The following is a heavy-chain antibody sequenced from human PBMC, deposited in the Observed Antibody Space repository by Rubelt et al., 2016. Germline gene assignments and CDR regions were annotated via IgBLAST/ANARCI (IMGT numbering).Heavy chain of an antibody. D-gene: IGHD6-13*01. CDR1: GGSFSGYY. J-gene: IGHJ5*02. CDR2: INHSGST. V-gene: IGHV4-34*01. Sequence: QVQLQQWGAGLLKPSETLSLTCAVYGGSFSGYYWSWLRQPPGKGLEWIGEINHSGSTNYNPSLKRRVTISVATAKTQFPLKLSSVTAADTAVYYCARGLARAAAAPRRLWFDPWGQGTLVTVSS. CDR3: ARGLARAAAAPRRLWFDP.